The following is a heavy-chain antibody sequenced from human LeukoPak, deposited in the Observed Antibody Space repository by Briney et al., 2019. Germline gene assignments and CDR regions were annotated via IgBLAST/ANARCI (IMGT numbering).Heavy chain of an antibody. Sequence: GSSVKVSCKASGGTFSSYAISWVRQAPGQGLEWMGRIIPIFGTANYAQKFQGRVTITTDESTSTAYMGLSSLRSEDTAVYYCARVQYDSDAFDIWGQGTMVTVSS. V-gene: IGHV1-69*05. CDR2: IIPIFGTA. CDR1: GGTFSSYA. J-gene: IGHJ3*02. D-gene: IGHD3-22*01. CDR3: ARVQYDSDAFDI.